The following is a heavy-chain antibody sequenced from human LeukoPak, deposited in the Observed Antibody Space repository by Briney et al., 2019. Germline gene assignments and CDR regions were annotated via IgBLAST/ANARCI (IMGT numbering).Heavy chain of an antibody. Sequence: GGSLRLSCAASGFTFSSCAMSRVRQAPGKGLEWVSAISSGGGSTYYAGSVKGRFTISRDNSKNTLYLQMNSLRAEDTAVYYCAKGTYSSSPRDYWGQGTLVTVSS. CDR2: ISSGGGST. CDR3: AKGTYSSSPRDY. CDR1: GFTFSSCA. D-gene: IGHD6-6*01. J-gene: IGHJ4*02. V-gene: IGHV3-23*01.